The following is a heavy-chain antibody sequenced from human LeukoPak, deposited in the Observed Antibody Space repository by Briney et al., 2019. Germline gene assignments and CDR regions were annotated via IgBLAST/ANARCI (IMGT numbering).Heavy chain of an antibody. CDR3: ARGGSDYGDYVGAFDI. CDR1: GGSISGYY. D-gene: IGHD4-17*01. J-gene: IGHJ3*02. Sequence: SETLSLTCTVSGGSISGYYWNWIRQPPGEGLEWLGFMYYSGSTNYNPSVKSRVTMSADPSKNHFSLNLSSVTAADTAVYYCARGGSDYGDYVGAFDIWGQGTMVTVSS. V-gene: IGHV4-59*01. CDR2: MYYSGST.